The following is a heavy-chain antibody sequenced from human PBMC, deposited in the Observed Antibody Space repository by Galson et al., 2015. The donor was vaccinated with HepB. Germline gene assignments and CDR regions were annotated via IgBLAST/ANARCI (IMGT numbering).Heavy chain of an antibody. CDR1: GFTFSDYY. V-gene: IGHV3-7*03. CDR2: IKQDGSGE. D-gene: IGHD3-9*01. Sequence: SLRLSCAASGFTFSDYYMSWVRQAPGKGLEWVANIKQDGSGEYYVDSVRGRFTISGDNAKNSLYLQMNSLRAEDTAVYYCVRVGRWVRDWLDGMDVWGQGTTVTVSS. J-gene: IGHJ6*02. CDR3: VRVGRWVRDWLDGMDV.